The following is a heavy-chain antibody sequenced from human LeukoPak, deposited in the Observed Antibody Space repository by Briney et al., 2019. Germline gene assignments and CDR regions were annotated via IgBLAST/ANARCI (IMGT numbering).Heavy chain of an antibody. D-gene: IGHD3-9*01. J-gene: IGHJ4*02. Sequence: GASVTVSCKASGYTFTSYYMHWVRQAPGQGLEWMGIINPSGGSTSYAQKFQGRVTMTRDMSTSTVYMELSSLRSEDTAVYYCARAYYDILTGYISAFDYWGQGTLVTVSS. CDR3: ARAYYDILTGYISAFDY. V-gene: IGHV1-46*01. CDR2: INPSGGST. CDR1: GYTFTSYY.